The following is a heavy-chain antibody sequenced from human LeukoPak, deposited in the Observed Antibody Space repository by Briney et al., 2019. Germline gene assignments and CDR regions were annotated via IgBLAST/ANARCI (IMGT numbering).Heavy chain of an antibody. D-gene: IGHD2-2*01. CDR1: GFTFSDAW. CDR3: ARDGNIVVVPAAKNDAFDI. Sequence: LRLSCXASGFTFSDAWMSWVRQAPGKGLEWVSYISSSSSTIYYADSVKGRFTISRDNAKNSLYLQMNSLRAEDTAVYYCARDGNIVVVPAAKNDAFDIWGQGTMVTVSS. J-gene: IGHJ3*02. V-gene: IGHV3-11*04. CDR2: ISSSSSTI.